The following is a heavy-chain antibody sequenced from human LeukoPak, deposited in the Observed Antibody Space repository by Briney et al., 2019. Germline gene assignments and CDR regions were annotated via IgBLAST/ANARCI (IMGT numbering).Heavy chain of an antibody. Sequence: SETLSLTCTVSGASINHYYWGWIRQLPPGKGLEWIGYFYYSGSTNYNPSHKSRVSISADTSKNQFSLKLTSVTAADTAVYYCARLGNSGYKGGGMDVWGPGTTVTVS. V-gene: IGHV4-59*01. CDR1: GASINHYY. J-gene: IGHJ6*02. CDR3: ARLGNSGYKGGGMDV. D-gene: IGHD5-12*01. CDR2: FYYSGST.